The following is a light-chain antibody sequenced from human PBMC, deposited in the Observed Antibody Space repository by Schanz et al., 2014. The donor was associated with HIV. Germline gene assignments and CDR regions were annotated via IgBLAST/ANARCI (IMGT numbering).Light chain of an antibody. CDR1: STDLDGYYS. J-gene: IGLJ2*01. CDR3: CSYAGSSTYVV. CDR2: DVI. Sequence: QSALTQPASVSGSPGQSITISCTGISTDLDGYYSVSWYQQHPGKAPKLLIFDVINRPIGVSTRFSGSQSANTASLTISGLKAEDEADYYCCSYAGSSTYVVFGGGTKLTVL. V-gene: IGLV2-14*03.